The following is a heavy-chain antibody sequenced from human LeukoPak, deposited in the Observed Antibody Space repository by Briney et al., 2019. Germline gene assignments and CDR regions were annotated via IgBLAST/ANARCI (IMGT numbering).Heavy chain of an antibody. Sequence: GGSLRLSCEASGFTFNTYWMTWVRQAAGKGPEWVANINQDSSEKNYVQSVKGRFTISRDNAKKLLFLEMNDLRVEDTALYYCARDGGWPTWDLDNWGPGTLVAVSS. D-gene: IGHD6-19*01. CDR1: GFTFNTYW. CDR2: INQDSSEK. V-gene: IGHV3-7*01. J-gene: IGHJ4*02. CDR3: ARDGGWPTWDLDN.